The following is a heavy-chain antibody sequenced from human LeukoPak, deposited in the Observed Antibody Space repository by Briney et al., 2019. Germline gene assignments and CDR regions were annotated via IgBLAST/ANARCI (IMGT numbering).Heavy chain of an antibody. Sequence: GESLKISCKGSGYDFSSYWIGWVRQVPGKGLEWMGIIDPSDSDARDSPSFRGQVTISADKSINTAYLQWGRLKASDTAIYYCARHGDYDSTGFSDYYFKSWGQGTLVTVSS. CDR1: GYDFSSYW. D-gene: IGHD3-22*01. CDR2: IDPSDSDA. CDR3: ARHGDYDSTGFSDYYFKS. J-gene: IGHJ4*02. V-gene: IGHV5-51*01.